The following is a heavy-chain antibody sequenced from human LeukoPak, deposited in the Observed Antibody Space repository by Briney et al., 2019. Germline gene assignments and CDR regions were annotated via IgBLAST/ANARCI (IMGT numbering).Heavy chain of an antibody. J-gene: IGHJ4*02. D-gene: IGHD3-22*01. CDR2: IWHDGSNK. Sequence: GGSLRLSCVASGFTFSDYGMHWVRQAPGKGLEWVAVIWHDGSNKYYADSVRGRFTISRDNSENTLYLQMNSLRVEDTALFYCARAGGSRYGYAFDDSSGQVPFDYWGQGTLVTVSS. CDR3: ARAGGSRYGYAFDDSSGQVPFDY. CDR1: GFTFSDYG. V-gene: IGHV3-33*01.